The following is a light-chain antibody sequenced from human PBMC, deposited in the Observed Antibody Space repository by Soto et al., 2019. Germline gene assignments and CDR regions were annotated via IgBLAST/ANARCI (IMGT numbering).Light chain of an antibody. V-gene: IGLV2-23*02. CDR3: CSFTNSGTFV. Sequence: QPVLTRPASVSGSPGQSLTIACTGISSDVGSHIAVTWYQQPPGKVPRLIIYGVTRRPSGISNRFSGSKSGNSASLTISGLHAEDEADYYCCSFTNSGTFVFGTGTKVTVL. CDR2: GVT. CDR1: SSDVGSHIA. J-gene: IGLJ1*01.